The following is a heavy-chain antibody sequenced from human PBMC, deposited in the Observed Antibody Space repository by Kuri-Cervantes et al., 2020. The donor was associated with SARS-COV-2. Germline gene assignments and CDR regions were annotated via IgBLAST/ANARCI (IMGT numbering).Heavy chain of an antibody. J-gene: IGHJ4*02. D-gene: IGHD5-12*01. Sequence: ASVKVSCKASGYTFTSYYMHWVRQAPGQGLEWMGIINPSGGSTSYAQKFQGRVTMTRDTSTSTVYMELSSLRSEDTAEYYCARERILPRRAFGYEFDYWGQGTLVTVSS. CDR1: GYTFTSYY. V-gene: IGHV1-46*01. CDR3: ARERILPRRAFGYEFDY. CDR2: INPSGGST.